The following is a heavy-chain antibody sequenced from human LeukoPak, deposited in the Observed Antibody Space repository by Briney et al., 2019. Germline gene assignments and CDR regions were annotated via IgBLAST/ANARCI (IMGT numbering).Heavy chain of an antibody. Sequence: GASVKVSCKASGYTFTGYYMHWVRQAPGQGLEWMGWINPNSGGTNYAQKFQGRVTMTRDTSISTAYMELSRLRSDDTAVYYCAALGYCSGGSCYLNFDYWGQGTLVTVSS. CDR1: GYTFTGYY. V-gene: IGHV1-2*02. J-gene: IGHJ4*02. D-gene: IGHD2-15*01. CDR2: INPNSGGT. CDR3: AALGYCSGGSCYLNFDY.